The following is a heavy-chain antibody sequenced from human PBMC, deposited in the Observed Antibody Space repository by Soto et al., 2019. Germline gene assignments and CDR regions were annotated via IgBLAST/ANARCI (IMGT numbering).Heavy chain of an antibody. D-gene: IGHD4-4*01. CDR2: SLHTSATP. CDR3: ATREGRNEYSFNF. Sequence: SAKVSCNACGFPFYRQDMRWVRQAPGQGLEWMDGSLHTSATPHYAEKFTDRVTITADECTGPAYLELTRLTSGDTAVYYCATREGRNEYSFNFWGPGTLVTVCS. V-gene: IGHV1-69*13. CDR1: GFPFYRQD. J-gene: IGHJ4*03.